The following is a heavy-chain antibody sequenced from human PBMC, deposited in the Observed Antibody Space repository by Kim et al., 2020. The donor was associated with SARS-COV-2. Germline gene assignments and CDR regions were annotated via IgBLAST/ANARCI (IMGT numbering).Heavy chain of an antibody. CDR3: ARQNNDILTGYSN. CDR1: GYSFTSYW. D-gene: IGHD3-9*01. J-gene: IGHJ4*02. CDR2: IYPGDSDT. Sequence: GESLKISCKGSGYSFTSYWIGWVRQMPGKGLEWMGIIYPGDSDTRYSPSFQGQVTISADKSISTAYLQWSSLKASDTAMYYCARQNNDILTGYSNWGQGTLVTVSS. V-gene: IGHV5-51*01.